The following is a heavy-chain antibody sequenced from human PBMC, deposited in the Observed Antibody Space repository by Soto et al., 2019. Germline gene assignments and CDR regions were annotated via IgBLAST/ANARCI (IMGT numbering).Heavy chain of an antibody. D-gene: IGHD3-10*01. Sequence: QVQLVESGGGVVQPGGSLRLSCAASGFTFSSYGMHWVRQAPGKGLEWVAVIWYDGSNKYYADSVKGRFTISRDNSKNTLYLQMNSLRAEDTAVYYCARDDYYGSGIGDYWGQGTLVTVSS. CDR1: GFTFSSYG. CDR3: ARDDYYGSGIGDY. CDR2: IWYDGSNK. J-gene: IGHJ4*02. V-gene: IGHV3-33*01.